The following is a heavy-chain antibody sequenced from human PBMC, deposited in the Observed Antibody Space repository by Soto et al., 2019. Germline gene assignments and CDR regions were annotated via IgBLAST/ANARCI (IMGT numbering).Heavy chain of an antibody. CDR2: IRFSGST. J-gene: IGHJ4*02. D-gene: IGHD2-15*01. V-gene: IGHV4-61*08. CDR1: GGSISSGDFY. Sequence: SETLSLTCTVSGGSISSGDFYWAWVRQPPGKGLEWIGYIRFSGSTNYNPSLKSRVTFSVDTSKNQFSLKMNSVTAADTAVYHCARGALGYCSGGSCYRYFDYWGQGTLVTVSS. CDR3: ARGALGYCSGGSCYRYFDY.